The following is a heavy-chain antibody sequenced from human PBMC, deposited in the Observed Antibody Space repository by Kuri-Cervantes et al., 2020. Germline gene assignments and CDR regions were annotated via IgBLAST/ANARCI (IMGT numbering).Heavy chain of an antibody. J-gene: IGHJ5*02. CDR3: ARVRGVYNWFDP. Sequence: SVKVSCKASGGTFSSYAISWVRQAPGQGLEWMGGIIPIFGTADYAQKFQGRVTITADESTSTAYMELSSLRSEDTAVYYCARVRGVYNWFDPWGQGTLVTVSS. D-gene: IGHD3-10*01. V-gene: IGHV1-69*13. CDR1: GGTFSSYA. CDR2: IIPIFGTA.